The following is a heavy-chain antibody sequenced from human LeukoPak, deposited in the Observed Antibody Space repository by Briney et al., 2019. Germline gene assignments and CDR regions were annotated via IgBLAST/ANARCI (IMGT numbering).Heavy chain of an antibody. D-gene: IGHD3-10*01. CDR1: GGTFSSYA. Sequence: SVKVSCKASGGTFSSYAISWVRQAPGQGLEWMGRIIPIFGIANYAQKSQGRVTITADKSTSTAYMELSSLRSEDTAVYYCARGRITMVRENYYYYGMDVWGQGTTVTVSS. CDR3: ARGRITMVRENYYYYGMDV. J-gene: IGHJ6*02. V-gene: IGHV1-69*04. CDR2: IIPIFGIA.